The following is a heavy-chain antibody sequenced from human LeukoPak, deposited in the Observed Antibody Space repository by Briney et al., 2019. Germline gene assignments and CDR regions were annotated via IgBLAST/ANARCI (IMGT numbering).Heavy chain of an antibody. Sequence: SETLSLTCTVSGASISSSTDYWGWIRQPPGKGLEWIANIYYSGSTYYNPSLKSRVTISVDKSKNQFSLKLSSVTAADTAVYYCARDDSASGAAFDIWGQGTMVTVSS. CDR1: GASISSSTDY. V-gene: IGHV4-39*07. D-gene: IGHD1-26*01. CDR2: IYYSGST. CDR3: ARDDSASGAAFDI. J-gene: IGHJ3*02.